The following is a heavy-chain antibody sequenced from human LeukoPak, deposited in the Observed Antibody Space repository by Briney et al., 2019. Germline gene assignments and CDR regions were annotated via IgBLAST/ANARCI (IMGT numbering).Heavy chain of an antibody. Sequence: GESLKISCRGSGYSFTSYWIGWVRQMPGKGLEWMGIIYPGDSDTRYSPSFQGQVTISADKSISTAYLQWSSLKASDTAMYYCARHRGYSYGRDAFDIWGQGTMVTVSS. V-gene: IGHV5-51*01. CDR2: IYPGDSDT. J-gene: IGHJ3*02. CDR3: ARHRGYSYGRDAFDI. CDR1: GYSFTSYW. D-gene: IGHD5-18*01.